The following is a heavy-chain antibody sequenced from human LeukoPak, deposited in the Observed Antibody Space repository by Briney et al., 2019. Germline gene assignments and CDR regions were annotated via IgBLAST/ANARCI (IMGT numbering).Heavy chain of an antibody. J-gene: IGHJ6*02. Sequence: GGSLRLSCAASGFTFSSNYMSWVRQAPGKGLEWVSVIYGGGSTYYADSVKCRFTISRDNSKNTLYLQMNSLRNENTAVYYCAGTDYGDYSTGYYGMDVWGQGTTVTVSS. CDR1: GFTFSSNY. V-gene: IGHV3-66*01. CDR3: AGTDYGDYSTGYYGMDV. D-gene: IGHD4-17*01. CDR2: IYGGGST.